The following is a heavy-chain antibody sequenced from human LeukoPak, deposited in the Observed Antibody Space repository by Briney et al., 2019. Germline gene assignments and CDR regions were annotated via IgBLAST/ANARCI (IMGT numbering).Heavy chain of an antibody. D-gene: IGHD5-12*01. CDR3: ARMSWLLDY. CDR2: ISSSGSTI. CDR1: GFTFSSYE. J-gene: IGHJ4*02. Sequence: GGSLRLSCAASGFTFSSYEMNWVRQAPGKGLEWVSYISSSGSTIYYADSVKGRFTISRDNAKNSLYLQMNSLRAEDAAVYYCARMSWLLDYWGQGTLVTVSS. V-gene: IGHV3-48*03.